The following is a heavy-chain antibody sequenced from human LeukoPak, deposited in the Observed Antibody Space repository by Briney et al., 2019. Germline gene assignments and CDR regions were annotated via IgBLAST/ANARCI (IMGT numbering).Heavy chain of an antibody. D-gene: IGHD6-19*01. J-gene: IGHJ4*02. CDR3: ASQFWWAAVAGTTLDY. CDR2: IKEDGSEK. CDR1: GFTFSSYW. Sequence: GGSLRLSCIASGFTFSSYWMSWVRQAPGGGLEWVANIKEDGSEKYYVDSVKGRFTISRDNAKISLCLQMNSLRAEDTAVYYCASQFWWAAVAGTTLDYWGQGTLVTVSS. V-gene: IGHV3-7*05.